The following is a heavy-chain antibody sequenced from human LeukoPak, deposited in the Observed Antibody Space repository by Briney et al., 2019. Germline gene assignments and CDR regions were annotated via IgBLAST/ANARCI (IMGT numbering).Heavy chain of an antibody. Sequence: PKASVKVSCKASGGTFSSYAISWVRQAPGQGLEWMGGIIPIFGTANYAQKFQGRVTITTDESTSTAYMELSSLRSEDTAVYYCASLGLSRNKGSVPDGRYYYYYMDVWGKGTTVTVSS. J-gene: IGHJ6*03. CDR2: IIPIFGTA. CDR1: GGTFSSYA. D-gene: IGHD3-10*01. CDR3: ASLGLSRNKGSVPDGRYYYYYMDV. V-gene: IGHV1-69*05.